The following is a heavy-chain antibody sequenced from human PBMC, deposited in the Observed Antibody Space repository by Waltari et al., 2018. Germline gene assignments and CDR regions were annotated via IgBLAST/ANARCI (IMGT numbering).Heavy chain of an antibody. CDR1: GYTFTDHA. CDR3: ARELLGGGAFDS. J-gene: IGHJ4*02. Sequence: QVQLVQSGSELKKPGASVKVSCKASGYTFTDHAMNWVRQAPGQGLQFLGWIKTHTQNPIYERGFAGRFVFSLDTPIRTVYMEITSLKTEDTAVYYCARELLGGGAFDSWGQGTLVSVSS. V-gene: IGHV7-4-1*02. CDR2: IKTHTQNP. D-gene: IGHD3-16*01.